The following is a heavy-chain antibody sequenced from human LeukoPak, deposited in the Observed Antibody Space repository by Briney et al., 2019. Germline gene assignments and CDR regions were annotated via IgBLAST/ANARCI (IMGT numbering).Heavy chain of an antibody. Sequence: ASVKVSCKASGYTFTGYFIHWVRQAPGQGLEWMGWINPSSGGTNYAQNFQGRVTMTRDTSISTAYMDLSRLRSDDTAVYYCAKAGGTVLVPVNSVNYYYMDVWGKGTTVTVSS. CDR1: GYTFTGYF. D-gene: IGHD2-2*01. CDR2: INPSSGGT. V-gene: IGHV1-2*02. J-gene: IGHJ6*03. CDR3: AKAGGTVLVPVNSVNYYYMDV.